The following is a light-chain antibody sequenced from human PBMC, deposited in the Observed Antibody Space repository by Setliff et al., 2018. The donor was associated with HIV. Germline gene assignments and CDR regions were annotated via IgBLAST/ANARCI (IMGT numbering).Light chain of an antibody. CDR2: RNN. V-gene: IGLV1-44*01. Sequence: QSVLTQPPSASGTPGQRVTISCSGSSSNIGSNTVSWYQQLPGTAPKLLIYRNNQRPSGVPDRFSGSKSGTSASLAISGLLSEDEGDYYCAAWDDSLNGVLFGGGTK. J-gene: IGLJ2*01. CDR1: SSNIGSNT. CDR3: AAWDDSLNGVL.